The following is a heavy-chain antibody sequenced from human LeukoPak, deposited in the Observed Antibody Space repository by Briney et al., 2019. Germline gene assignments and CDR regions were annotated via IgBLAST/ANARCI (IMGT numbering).Heavy chain of an antibody. D-gene: IGHD3-22*01. CDR1: GFTFDDYT. CDR3: AKEGYYDYYMDV. CDR2: ISWNSGSI. J-gene: IGHJ6*03. Sequence: GGSLRLSCAASGFTFDDYTMHWVRQAPGKGMEWVSGISWNSGSIDYADSVKGRFTISRDNAKNSLYLQMNSLRAEDMALYYCAKEGYYDYYMDVWGKGTTVTLSS. V-gene: IGHV3-9*03.